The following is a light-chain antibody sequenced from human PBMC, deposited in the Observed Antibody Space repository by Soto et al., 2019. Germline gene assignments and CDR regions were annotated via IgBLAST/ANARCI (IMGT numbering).Light chain of an antibody. CDR2: DVS. J-gene: IGKJ4*01. CDR1: QSVSSY. Sequence: EIVLTQSPATLSLSPGERATLSCRASQSVSSYLAWYQQRPGQAPRLLIYDVSNGATGIPARFSGSGSGTDFTLTISSLEPEDFAVYYCQQSSDWPLTFVGGTKVEIK. V-gene: IGKV3-11*01. CDR3: QQSSDWPLT.